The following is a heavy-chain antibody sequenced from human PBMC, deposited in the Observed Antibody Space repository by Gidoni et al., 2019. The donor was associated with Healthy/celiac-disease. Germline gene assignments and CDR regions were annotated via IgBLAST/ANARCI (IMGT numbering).Heavy chain of an antibody. CDR3: ARDAGPAGTVDY. D-gene: IGHD6-13*01. Sequence: QVQLQESGPGLVKHSPTLSLTCTVSGGSISSGCYYWRRILQHHGKGLEWIGYIYYSGSTYYNPSLQSRVTISVDTSKNQFFLKLGSVTAADTAVYYCARDAGPAGTVDYWGQGTLVTVSS. CDR1: GGSISSGCYY. V-gene: IGHV4-31*03. CDR2: IYYSGST. J-gene: IGHJ4*02.